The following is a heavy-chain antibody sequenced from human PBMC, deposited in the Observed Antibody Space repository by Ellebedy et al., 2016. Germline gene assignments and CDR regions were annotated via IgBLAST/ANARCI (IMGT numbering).Heavy chain of an antibody. J-gene: IGHJ5*02. V-gene: IGHV4-34*01. CDR3: ARDYGDYVAGFNWFDP. CDR2: INHSGST. Sequence: SETLSLTCAVYGGSFSGYYWSWIRQPPGKGLEWIGEINHSGSTNYNPSLKSRVTISVDTSKNQFSLKLSSVTAADTAVYYCARDYGDYVAGFNWFDPWGQGTLVTVSS. D-gene: IGHD4-17*01. CDR1: GGSFSGYY.